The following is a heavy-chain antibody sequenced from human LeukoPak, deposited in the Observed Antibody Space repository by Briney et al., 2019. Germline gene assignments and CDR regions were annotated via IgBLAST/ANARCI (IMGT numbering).Heavy chain of an antibody. V-gene: IGHV3-23*01. Sequence: GGSLRLACAASGFTFSTYDMSWVRQAPGKGLEWVSAISGGGDSTYYADSVKGRFTISRDNSKNTLYLQMNSLRAEDTAIYYCAKRDSSGWFYFDYWGQGTLVTVSS. D-gene: IGHD6-19*01. CDR2: ISGGGDST. CDR3: AKRDSSGWFYFDY. J-gene: IGHJ4*02. CDR1: GFTFSTYD.